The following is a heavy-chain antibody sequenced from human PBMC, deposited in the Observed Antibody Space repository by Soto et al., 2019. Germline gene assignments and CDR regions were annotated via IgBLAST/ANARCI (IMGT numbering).Heavy chain of an antibody. CDR2: IYYSGSA. CDR3: ARDSYYDSSGFAGWFGS. CDR1: GGSISSGGYY. V-gene: IGHV4-31*03. D-gene: IGHD3-22*01. J-gene: IGHJ5*01. Sequence: SETLSLTCTVSGGSISSGGYYWSWIRQHPGKGLEWIGYIYYSGSAYYNPSLKSRVTISVDTSKNQFSLKLSSVTAADTAVYYCARDSYYDSSGFAGWFGSWDQGTLVPVFS.